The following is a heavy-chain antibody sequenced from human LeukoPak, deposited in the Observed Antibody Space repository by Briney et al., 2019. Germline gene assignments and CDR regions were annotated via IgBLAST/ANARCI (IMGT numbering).Heavy chain of an antibody. CDR2: IIPILGIA. CDR3: ARGDTVVTSNDCYFDY. D-gene: IGHD4-23*01. V-gene: IGHV1-69*04. Sequence: ASVKVSCKASGGTFSSYAISWVRQAPGQGLEWMGRIIPILGIANYAQKFQGRVTITADKSTSTAYMELSSLRSEDTAVYYCARGDTVVTSNDCYFDYWGQGTLVTVSS. J-gene: IGHJ4*02. CDR1: GGTFSSYA.